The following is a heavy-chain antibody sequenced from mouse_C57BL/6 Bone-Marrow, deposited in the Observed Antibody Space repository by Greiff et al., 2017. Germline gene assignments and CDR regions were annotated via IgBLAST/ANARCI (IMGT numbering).Heavy chain of an antibody. J-gene: IGHJ4*01. V-gene: IGHV14-4*01. CDR3: TTVVADAMDY. CDR1: GFNIKDDY. Sequence: EVKVVESGAELVRPRASVKLSCTASGFNIKDDYMHWVKQRPEQGLEWIGWIDPENGDTEYASKFQGKATITADTSSNTAYLQLSSLTSEDTAVYYCTTVVADAMDYWGQGTSVTVSS. D-gene: IGHD1-1*01. CDR2: IDPENGDT.